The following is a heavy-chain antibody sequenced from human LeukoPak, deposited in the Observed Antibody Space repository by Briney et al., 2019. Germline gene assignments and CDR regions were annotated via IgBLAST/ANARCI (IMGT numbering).Heavy chain of an antibody. D-gene: IGHD3-3*01. J-gene: IGHJ4*02. CDR2: IKQDGGEK. CDR1: GFTFSNYW. V-gene: IGHV3-7*01. Sequence: GVPMRLSCAASGFTFSNYWMNWVRQAPGKGLEWVANIKQDGGEKNYVDTVKGRFTISRDNAKNSLYLQMNSLRAEDTAVYYCVRESQRDIWNGYNFDYWGQGTLVTVSS. CDR3: VRESQRDIWNGYNFDY.